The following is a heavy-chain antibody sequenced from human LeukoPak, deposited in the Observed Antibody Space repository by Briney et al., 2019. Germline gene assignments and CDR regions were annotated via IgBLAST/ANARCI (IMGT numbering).Heavy chain of an antibody. CDR1: GYTSTSYD. CDR3: ARGLRYRIQPHRLYYYHYMDV. J-gene: IGHJ6*03. D-gene: IGHD5-18*01. Sequence: ASVKVSCKASGYTSTSYDINWVRQATGQELEWMGWMNPNSGNTGYAQKFQGRVTMTRNTSISTAYMELSSLRSEDTAVYYCARGLRYRIQPHRLYYYHYMDVWGKGTTVTISS. V-gene: IGHV1-8*01. CDR2: MNPNSGNT.